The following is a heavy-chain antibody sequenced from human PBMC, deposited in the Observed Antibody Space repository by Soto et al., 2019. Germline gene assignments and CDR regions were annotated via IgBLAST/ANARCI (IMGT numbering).Heavy chain of an antibody. CDR3: ARRSSSSLGSLFDP. Sequence: ASVQVSCKASGYTFFTYDISWVRQAPGQGLEWMGWISTYSGDTKYAQKFQGRVTMTTDTSTTTAYLELRSLRSDDTAVYYCARRSSSSLGSLFDPWGRGILVTVSS. J-gene: IGHJ5*02. V-gene: IGHV1-18*01. CDR1: GYTFFTYD. D-gene: IGHD6-6*01. CDR2: ISTYSGDT.